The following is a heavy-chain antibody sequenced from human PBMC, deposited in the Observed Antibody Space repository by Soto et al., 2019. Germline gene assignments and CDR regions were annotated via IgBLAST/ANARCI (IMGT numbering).Heavy chain of an antibody. D-gene: IGHD5-18*01. V-gene: IGHV3-30-3*01. Sequence: QVQLVESGGGVVQPGRSLRLSCAASGFTFSSYAMHWVRQAPGKGLEWVAVISYDGSNKYYADSVKGRFTISRDNSKNTLYLQMNSLRAEDTAVYYCARCVDTWVYGAFDIWGQGTMVTVSS. CDR3: ARCVDTWVYGAFDI. CDR2: ISYDGSNK. J-gene: IGHJ3*02. CDR1: GFTFSSYA.